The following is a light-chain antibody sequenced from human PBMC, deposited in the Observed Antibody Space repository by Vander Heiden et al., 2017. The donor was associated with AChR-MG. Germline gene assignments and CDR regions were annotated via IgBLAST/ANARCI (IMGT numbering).Light chain of an antibody. CDR2: RNV. CDR1: YSNVGTNF. CDR3: AAWDDSLSGLL. J-gene: IGLJ3*02. Sequence: QSVLTQPPSASATPEQGVTISCSGSYSNVGTNFVSWKQHLPGTAPNILISRNVQRPSGVPARFSGSKSGTSASLAISGLRSEDEADYYGAAWDDSLSGLLFGGGTKLTV. V-gene: IGLV1-47*01.